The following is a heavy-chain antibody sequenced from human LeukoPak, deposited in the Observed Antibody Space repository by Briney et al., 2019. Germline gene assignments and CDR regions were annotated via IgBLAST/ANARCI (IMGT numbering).Heavy chain of an antibody. D-gene: IGHD6-13*01. V-gene: IGHV3-23*01. CDR1: GFTFSSSA. Sequence: GSLRLSCAASGFTFSSSAMNWVRQAPGKGLEWVSTIRGSGGSTYYADSVKGRFTISGDNSKNTLYLQMSSLRAEDTAVYYCAKGYSSSWLSFDYWGQGTLVTVSS. J-gene: IGHJ4*02. CDR2: IRGSGGST. CDR3: AKGYSSSWLSFDY.